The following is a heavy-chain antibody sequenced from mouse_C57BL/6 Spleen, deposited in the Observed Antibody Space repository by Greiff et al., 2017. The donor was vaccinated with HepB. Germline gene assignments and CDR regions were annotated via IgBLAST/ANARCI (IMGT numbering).Heavy chain of an antibody. Sequence: EVMLVESGGGLVQPGGSMKLSCVASGFTFSNYWMNWVRQSPEKGLEWVAQIRLKSDNYATHYAESVKGRFTISRDDSKSSVYLQMNNLRAEDTGIYYCTEATVVYWYFDVWGTGTTVTVSS. CDR3: TEATVVYWYFDV. J-gene: IGHJ1*03. CDR1: GFTFSNYW. D-gene: IGHD1-1*01. CDR2: IRLKSDNYAT. V-gene: IGHV6-3*01.